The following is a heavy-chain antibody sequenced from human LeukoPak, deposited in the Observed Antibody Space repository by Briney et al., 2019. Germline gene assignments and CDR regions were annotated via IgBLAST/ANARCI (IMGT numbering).Heavy chain of an antibody. J-gene: IGHJ5*02. CDR1: GYSFTGYC. Sequence: ASVKVSCKACGYSFTGYCMHWVRQAPGQGLEWMGWVNPNSGGTNCAQKFQGRVSMTRDTSISTAYLELSRLTSDDTAVYYCARDPGADYPYNWFDPWGQGTLVTVSS. D-gene: IGHD4/OR15-4a*01. V-gene: IGHV1-2*02. CDR3: ARDPGADYPYNWFDP. CDR2: VNPNSGGT.